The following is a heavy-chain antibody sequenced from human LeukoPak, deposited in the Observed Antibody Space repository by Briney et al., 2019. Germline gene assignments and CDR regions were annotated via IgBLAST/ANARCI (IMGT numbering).Heavy chain of an antibody. CDR3: ARVGPPAVGPTDSVYSFDY. V-gene: IGHV4-38-2*01. CDR1: GSSISSGHF. J-gene: IGHJ4*02. CDR2: ISHSRGS. D-gene: IGHD5/OR15-5a*01. Sequence: PSETLSLTCAVSGSSISSGHFWGWIRQSPGKGLEWIGSISHSRGSYYIPPLRSRVAMSLDTSRNQFSLDLSSVTAADTAVYFCARVGPPAVGPTDSVYSFDYWGQGTLVTVSS.